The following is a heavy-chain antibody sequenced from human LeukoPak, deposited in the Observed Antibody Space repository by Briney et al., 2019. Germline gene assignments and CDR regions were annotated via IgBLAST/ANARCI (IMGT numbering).Heavy chain of an antibody. CDR2: IYYSGST. CDR3: ARLVPPGWFDP. Sequence: SETLSLTCTVSGGSMTGYYWSWIRQPPGKGLEWIGYIYYSGSTNYNPSLKSRVTISVDTSKNQFSLKLSSVTAADTAVYFCARLVPPGWFDPWGQGTLVTVSS. J-gene: IGHJ5*02. V-gene: IGHV4-59*01. CDR1: GGSMTGYY.